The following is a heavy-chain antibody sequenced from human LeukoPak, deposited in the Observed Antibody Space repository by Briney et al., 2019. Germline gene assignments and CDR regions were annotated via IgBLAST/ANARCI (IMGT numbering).Heavy chain of an antibody. D-gene: IGHD3-16*02. V-gene: IGHV1-18*01. J-gene: IGHJ4*02. CDR1: GYTFTSYG. CDR2: ISAYNGNT. CDR3: ARDPGYDYVWGSYRPAFDY. Sequence: ASVKVSCKASGYTFTSYGISWVRQAPGQGLEWMGWISAYNGNTNYAQKLQGRVTMTTDTSTSTAYMEARSLRSDDTAVYYFARDPGYDYVWGSYRPAFDYWGQGTLVTVSS.